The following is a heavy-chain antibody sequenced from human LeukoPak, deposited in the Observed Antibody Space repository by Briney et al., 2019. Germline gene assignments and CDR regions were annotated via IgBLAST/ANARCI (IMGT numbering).Heavy chain of an antibody. J-gene: IGHJ4*02. CDR3: ARGRLLWFGELSLYFDY. D-gene: IGHD3-10*01. CDR2: INPNSGGT. CDR1: GGTFSSYV. V-gene: IGHV1-2*06. Sequence: ASVKVSCKASGGTFSSYVISWVRQAPGQGLEWMGRINPNSGGTNYAQKFQGRVTMTRDTSISTAYMELSRLRSDDTAVYYCARGRLLWFGELSLYFDYWGQGTLVTVSS.